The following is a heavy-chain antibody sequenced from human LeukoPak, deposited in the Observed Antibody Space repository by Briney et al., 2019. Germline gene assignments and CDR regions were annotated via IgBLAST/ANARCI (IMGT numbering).Heavy chain of an antibody. CDR3: ARHPADY. CDR1: GFSIGTGYY. J-gene: IGHJ4*02. CDR2: IYYSGST. Sequence: SETLSLTCSVSGFSIGTGYYWSWIRQPPGKGLEWIGYIYYSGSTNYNPSLKSRVTISVDTSKNQFSLKLSSVTAADTAVYYCARHPADYWGQGTLVTVSS. V-gene: IGHV4-61*01.